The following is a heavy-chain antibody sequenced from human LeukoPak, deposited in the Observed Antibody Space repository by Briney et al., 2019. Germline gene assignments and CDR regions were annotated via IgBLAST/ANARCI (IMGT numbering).Heavy chain of an antibody. CDR2: ISSSGSTI. CDR3: ARARWPLVGATGHFDY. J-gene: IGHJ4*02. CDR1: GFTFSSYE. V-gene: IGHV3-48*03. D-gene: IGHD1-26*01. Sequence: GGSLRLSCAASGFTFSSYEMNWVRQAPGEGLEWVSYISSSGSTIYYADSVKGRFTISRDNAKNSLYLQMNSLRAEDTALYYCARARWPLVGATGHFDYWGQGTLVTVSS.